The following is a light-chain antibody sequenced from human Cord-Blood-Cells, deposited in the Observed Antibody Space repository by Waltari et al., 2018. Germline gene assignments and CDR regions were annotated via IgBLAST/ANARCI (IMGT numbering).Light chain of an antibody. V-gene: IGLV2-23*01. CDR1: SSDVGSYNL. Sequence: QSALTQPASVSGSPGQSITISCTGTSSDVGSYNLVSWYQQHPGTAPKLMIYEGSKRPSGVSNRFSGSKSGNTASLTISGLQAEDEADYYCCSYAGSSTCVFGGGTKLTVL. CDR3: CSYAGSSTCV. CDR2: EGS. J-gene: IGLJ3*02.